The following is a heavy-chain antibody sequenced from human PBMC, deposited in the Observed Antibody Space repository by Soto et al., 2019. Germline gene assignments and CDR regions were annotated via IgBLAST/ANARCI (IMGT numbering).Heavy chain of an antibody. CDR2: INWNGYST. D-gene: IGHD4-17*01. Sequence: EVQLVESGGGVVRPGGSLRLSCEASGFIFDDYDMSWVRQVPGKGLEWVSGINWNGYSTGYADSVKGRFTISRDNAKNSLSLQMNSLRAEDTALYFCAKSDQTFGDYYFDFWGQGALVSVSS. CDR3: AKSDQTFGDYYFDF. V-gene: IGHV3-20*04. CDR1: GFIFDDYD. J-gene: IGHJ4*02.